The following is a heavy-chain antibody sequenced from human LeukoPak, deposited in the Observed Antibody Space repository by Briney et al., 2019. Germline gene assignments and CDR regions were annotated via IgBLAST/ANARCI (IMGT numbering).Heavy chain of an antibody. D-gene: IGHD3-10*01. J-gene: IGHJ4*02. V-gene: IGHV3-33*06. Sequence: GGSLRLSCAASGFTFSRYGMHWVRQAPGKGLEWVAVIWYDGSNKYYADSVKGRFTISRDNSKNTLYLQMNSLRAEDTAVYYCAKDRRGRPLDYWGQGTLVTVSS. CDR2: IWYDGSNK. CDR1: GFTFSRYG. CDR3: AKDRRGRPLDY.